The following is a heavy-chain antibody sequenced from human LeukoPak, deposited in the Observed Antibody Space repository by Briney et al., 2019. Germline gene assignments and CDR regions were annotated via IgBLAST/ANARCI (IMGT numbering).Heavy chain of an antibody. Sequence: PGRSLRLSCAASGFTFDDYAMHWVRQAPGKGLEWVSGISWNSGSIGYADSVKGRFTISRDNAKNSLYLQMNSLRAEDTALYYCAKDNKIGYGYLYFDYWGQGTLVTVSS. V-gene: IGHV3-9*01. CDR2: ISWNSGSI. CDR3: AKDNKIGYGYLYFDY. J-gene: IGHJ4*02. D-gene: IGHD5-18*01. CDR1: GFTFDDYA.